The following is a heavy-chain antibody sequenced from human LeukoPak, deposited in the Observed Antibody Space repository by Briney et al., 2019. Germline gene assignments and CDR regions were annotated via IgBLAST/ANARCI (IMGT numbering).Heavy chain of an antibody. V-gene: IGHV4-39*01. CDR2: IYYSGST. CDR1: GGSISSSSYY. CDR3: ARLTPSYYDSSGSYYFDY. J-gene: IGHJ4*02. D-gene: IGHD3-22*01. Sequence: SETLSLTCTVSGGSISSSSYYWGWLRQPPGKGLEWIGSIYYSGSTYYNPSLKSRVTISVDTSKNQFSLKLSSVTAADTAVYYCARLTPSYYDSSGSYYFDYWGQGTLVTVSS.